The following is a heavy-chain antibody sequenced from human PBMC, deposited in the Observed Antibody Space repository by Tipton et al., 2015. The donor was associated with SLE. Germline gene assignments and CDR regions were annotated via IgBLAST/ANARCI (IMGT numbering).Heavy chain of an antibody. CDR1: GGSISGYY. V-gene: IGHV4-4*07. J-gene: IGHJ4*02. D-gene: IGHD1-26*01. Sequence: TLSLTCTVSGGSISGYYWSWIRQPAGKGLEWIGRVYSSGSTIYNPSIKSRITPSLDTSKNQFSLRVNSVTAADTAVYYCARGGGSYYDYWGQGTLVTVSS. CDR3: ARGGGSYYDY. CDR2: VYSSGST.